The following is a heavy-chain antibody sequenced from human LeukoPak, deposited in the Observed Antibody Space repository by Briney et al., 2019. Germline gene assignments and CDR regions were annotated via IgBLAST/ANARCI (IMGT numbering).Heavy chain of an antibody. V-gene: IGHV4-34*01. CDR2: INHSGST. CDR3: ARNRGGDNWFDP. Sequence: SETLSLTCAVYGGSFSGYYWSWIRQPPGKGLEWIGEINHSGSTNYNPSLKSRVTISVDTSKNQFSLKLSSVIAADTAVYYCARNRGGDNWFDPWGQGTLVTVSS. CDR1: GGSFSGYY. J-gene: IGHJ5*02. D-gene: IGHD2-15*01.